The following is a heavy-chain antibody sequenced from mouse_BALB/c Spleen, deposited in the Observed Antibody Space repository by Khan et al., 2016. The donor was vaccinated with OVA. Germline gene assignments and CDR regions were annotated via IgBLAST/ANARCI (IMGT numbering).Heavy chain of an antibody. CDR1: GFSLTDYG. V-gene: IGHV2-6-7*01. Sequence: QVQLKESGPGLVAPSQSLSITCTVSGFSLTDYGINWIRQPPGKGLEWLGMIWGDGSTDYNSALKSRLSISKDNSKSQVFLKMNSLHTEDRARFYCARELRLGGFAYWGQGTLVTVSA. CDR2: IWGDGST. J-gene: IGHJ3*01. CDR3: ARELRLGGFAY. D-gene: IGHD1-2*01.